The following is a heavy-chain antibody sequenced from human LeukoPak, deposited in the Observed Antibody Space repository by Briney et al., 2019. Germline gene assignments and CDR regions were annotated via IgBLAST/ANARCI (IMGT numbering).Heavy chain of an antibody. CDR3: ASTRGHSSGWFDY. CDR1: GGTFSSYT. Sequence: SVKVSCKASGGTFSSYTISWVRQAPGQGLEWMGRIIPILGIANYAQKFQGRVTITADKSTSTAYMELSSLRSEDTAVYYCASTRGHSSGWFDYWGQGTLVTVSS. J-gene: IGHJ5*01. CDR2: IIPILGIA. D-gene: IGHD6-19*01. V-gene: IGHV1-69*02.